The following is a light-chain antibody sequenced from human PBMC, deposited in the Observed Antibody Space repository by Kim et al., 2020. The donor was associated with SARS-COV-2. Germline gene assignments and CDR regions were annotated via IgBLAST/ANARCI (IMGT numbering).Light chain of an antibody. Sequence: DIVMTQSPLSLPVTPGEPASISCRSSQSLLHSNVYNYLDWYLQKPGQSPQLLIYLGSNRASGVPDRFSGSGSGTDFTLKISRVEAEDVGFYYCMQALQTPYTFGQGTKLEI. V-gene: IGKV2-28*01. CDR2: LGS. CDR3: MQALQTPYT. J-gene: IGKJ2*01. CDR1: QSLLHSNVYNY.